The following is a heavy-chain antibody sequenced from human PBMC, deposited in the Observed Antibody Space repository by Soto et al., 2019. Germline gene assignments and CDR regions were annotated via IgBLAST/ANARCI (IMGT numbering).Heavy chain of an antibody. Sequence: SETLSLTCTVSGGSISSSSFYWGCIRQPPGKGLEWIVSIYYSGSTHYNPSLRSRVTVSVDRSKNQLSLKLSSVTAADTAVYYCARGVGYYDDSGHRFYFDYWGQGTLVTVSS. CDR1: GGSISSSSFY. CDR2: IYYSGST. V-gene: IGHV4-39*01. CDR3: ARGVGYYDDSGHRFYFDY. D-gene: IGHD3-22*01. J-gene: IGHJ4*02.